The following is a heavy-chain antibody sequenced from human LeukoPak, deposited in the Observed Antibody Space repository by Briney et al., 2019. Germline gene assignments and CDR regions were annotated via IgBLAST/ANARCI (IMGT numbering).Heavy chain of an antibody. Sequence: QPGGSLRLSCAVSRFTVSSCAMSWVRQAPGKGLQWVSSISASDGSTYYADSVKGRFTISRDKSKNTVYLQMNSLRADDTAVYYCAKRSGPLDYWGQGTLVTVSS. CDR2: ISASDGST. CDR1: RFTVSSCA. D-gene: IGHD5-12*01. CDR3: AKRSGPLDY. J-gene: IGHJ4*02. V-gene: IGHV3-23*01.